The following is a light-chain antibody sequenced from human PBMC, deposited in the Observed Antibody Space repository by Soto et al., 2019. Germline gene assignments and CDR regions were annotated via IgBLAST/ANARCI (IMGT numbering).Light chain of an antibody. CDR2: AAS. J-gene: IGKJ1*01. CDR1: QGISTY. Sequence: DIQMTQSPSSMSSSVGDRVTITSRASQGISTYLNSYHQKPGNGPKRLLYAASSLQSGVPSRFSGSGAETDFTLTIISLQPEEFATEYCQQSYSTTWTFGQGTKVDIK. V-gene: IGKV1-39*01. CDR3: QQSYSTTWT.